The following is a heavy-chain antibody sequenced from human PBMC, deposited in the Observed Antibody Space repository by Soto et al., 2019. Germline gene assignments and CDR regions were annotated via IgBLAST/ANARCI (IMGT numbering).Heavy chain of an antibody. CDR3: ARGQVVAARSCFDY. D-gene: IGHD2-15*01. J-gene: IGHJ4*02. V-gene: IGHV4-34*01. Sequence: SETLSLTCAVYGGSFSGYYWSWIRQPPGKGLEWIGEINHSGSTNYNPSLKSRVTISVDTSKNQFSLKLSSVTAADTAVYYCARGQVVAARSCFDYWGQGTLVTVSS. CDR1: GGSFSGYY. CDR2: INHSGST.